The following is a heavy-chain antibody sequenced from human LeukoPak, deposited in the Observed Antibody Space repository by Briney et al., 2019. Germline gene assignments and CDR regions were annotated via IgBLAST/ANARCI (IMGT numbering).Heavy chain of an antibody. Sequence: GGSLRLSCAASGFTFSDYYMSWIRQAPGKGLEWVSYISSSGTNISYAQSVKGRFTITRENAQNSLTLHMNTLRADDTAVYYCAKDGGTHFDNWGQGTLVTVSS. CDR3: AKDGGTHFDN. CDR1: GFTFSDYY. CDR2: ISSSGTNI. V-gene: IGHV3-11*04. D-gene: IGHD1-26*01. J-gene: IGHJ4*02.